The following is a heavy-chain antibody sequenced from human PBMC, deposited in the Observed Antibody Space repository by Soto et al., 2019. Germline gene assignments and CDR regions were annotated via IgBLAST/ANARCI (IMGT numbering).Heavy chain of an antibody. CDR2: IFYSGST. Sequence: PSETLSLTCTVSGGSISSGGYYWSWIRQHPGKGLEWIGYIFYSGSTFYNPSLKSRATISVDTSKNQFSLKLSSVTAADTAVYYCARGRHYGSGSSLYDFVYWGQGTLVTVS. CDR3: ARGRHYGSGSSLYDFVY. CDR1: GGSISSGGYY. D-gene: IGHD3-10*01. V-gene: IGHV4-31*03. J-gene: IGHJ4*02.